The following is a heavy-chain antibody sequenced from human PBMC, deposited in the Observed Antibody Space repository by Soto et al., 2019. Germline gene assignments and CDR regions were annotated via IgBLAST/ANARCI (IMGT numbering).Heavy chain of an antibody. J-gene: IGHJ4*01. CDR2: ININRGDV. CDR3: ATDDMNRGRFDY. Sequence: ASVKVSCKASCHTSTHNGISWVRRAPGQGLEWMGWININRGDVNHAPKFQGRVTLTTDTSTTTAYMELRSLRLDDTALYFCATDDMNRGRFDYWGHGTLVTVSS. CDR1: CHTSTHNG. V-gene: IGHV1-18*01.